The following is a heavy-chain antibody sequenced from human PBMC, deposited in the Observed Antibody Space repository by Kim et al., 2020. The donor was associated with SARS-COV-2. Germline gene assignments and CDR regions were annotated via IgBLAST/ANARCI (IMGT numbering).Heavy chain of an antibody. CDR2: TYYRSKWYN. Sequence: SQTLSLTCAISGDSVSSNSAAWNWIRQSPSRGLEWLGRTYYRSKWYNDYAVSVKSRITINPDTSKNQFSLQRNSVTPEDTAVYYCARGGAYLGGYYDTSLGYYYYMDVWGKGTTVTVSS. V-gene: IGHV6-1*01. J-gene: IGHJ6*03. CDR1: GDSVSSNSAA. D-gene: IGHD3-22*01. CDR3: ARGGAYLGGYYDTSLGYYYYMDV.